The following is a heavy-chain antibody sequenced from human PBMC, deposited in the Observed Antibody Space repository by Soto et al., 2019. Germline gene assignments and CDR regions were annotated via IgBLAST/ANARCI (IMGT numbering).Heavy chain of an antibody. CDR1: GYTFTSYA. J-gene: IGHJ4*02. CDR3: AREYIAAGLFDY. Sequence: ASVKVSCKASGYTFTSYAMHWVRQAPGQRLEWIGWINTGNGNTKYSQKFQGRVTITRDTSASTAYMELSSLRSEDTAVYYCAREYIAAGLFDYWGQGTLVTVSS. D-gene: IGHD6-13*01. V-gene: IGHV1-3*04. CDR2: INTGNGNT.